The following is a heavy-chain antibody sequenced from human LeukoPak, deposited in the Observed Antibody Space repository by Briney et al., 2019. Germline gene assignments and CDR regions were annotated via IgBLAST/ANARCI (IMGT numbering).Heavy chain of an antibody. J-gene: IGHJ4*02. CDR1: GFTFSSYA. CDR2: LSGSGGST. Sequence: GGSLRLSCAASGFTFSSYAMSWVRQAPGKGLEWVSALSGSGGSTYYADSVKGRFTISRDNSRTRLYLQMNSLRAEDTAVYYCAKDSSQTPYYFDYWGQGTLVTVSS. V-gene: IGHV3-23*01. CDR3: AKDSSQTPYYFDY.